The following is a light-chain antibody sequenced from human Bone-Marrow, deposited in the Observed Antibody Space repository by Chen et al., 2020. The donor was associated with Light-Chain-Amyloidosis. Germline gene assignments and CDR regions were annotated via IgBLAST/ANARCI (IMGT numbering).Light chain of an antibody. CDR2: DDS. J-gene: IGLJ3*02. CDR1: NIGSTS. Sequence: SYVLTQPSSVAVAPGQTATIACGGNNIGSTSVHWYQQTPGQAPLLVAYDDSDRPSGIPERLSGSNSGNTATLPISRVEAGDEADYSCQVWDRSSDRPVFGGGTKLTVL. V-gene: IGLV3-21*02. CDR3: QVWDRSSDRPV.